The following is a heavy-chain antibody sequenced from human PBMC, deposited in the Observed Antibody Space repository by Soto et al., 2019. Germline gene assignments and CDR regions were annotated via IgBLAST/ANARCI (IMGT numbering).Heavy chain of an antibody. CDR1: GFTVSRKY. CDR2: IYSGGDT. J-gene: IGHJ4*02. Sequence: VQLVESGGGLIQPGGSLRLSCAASGFTVSRKYMTWVRQAPGKGLEWVSVIYSGGDTYYADSVKGRFTISRDNAKNTLYLQMNSLRAEDTAVYYCASAAVTVPDYWGQGTLVTVSS. D-gene: IGHD6-19*01. V-gene: IGHV3-53*01. CDR3: ASAAVTVPDY.